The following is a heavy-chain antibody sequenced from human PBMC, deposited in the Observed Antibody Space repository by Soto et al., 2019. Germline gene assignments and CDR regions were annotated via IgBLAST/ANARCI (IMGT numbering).Heavy chain of an antibody. V-gene: IGHV1-69*02. J-gene: IGHJ6*03. D-gene: IGHD2-15*01. CDR3: ARSHCSGGSCYPYYYYYMDV. Sequence: GASVKVSCKASGGTFSSYTISWVRQAPGQGLEWMGRIIPILGIANYAQKFQGRVTITADKSTSTAYMELSSLRSEDTAVYYCARSHCSGGSCYPYYYYYMDVWGKGTTVTVSS. CDR1: GGTFSSYT. CDR2: IIPILGIA.